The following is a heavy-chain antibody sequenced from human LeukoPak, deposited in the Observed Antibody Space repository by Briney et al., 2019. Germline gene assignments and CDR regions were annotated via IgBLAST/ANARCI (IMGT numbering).Heavy chain of an antibody. D-gene: IGHD1-26*01. V-gene: IGHV3-23*01. Sequence: GGSLRLSCAASGFTFSSYGMSWVRQAPGKGLEWVSVISGSGGSIYYADSVKDRFTISRDNSKNTLYLQMNSLRAEDTAVYYCAKGSSSGSHYYFYYMDVWGKGTTVTISS. CDR1: GFTFSSYG. J-gene: IGHJ6*03. CDR3: AKGSSSGSHYYFYYMDV. CDR2: ISGSGGSI.